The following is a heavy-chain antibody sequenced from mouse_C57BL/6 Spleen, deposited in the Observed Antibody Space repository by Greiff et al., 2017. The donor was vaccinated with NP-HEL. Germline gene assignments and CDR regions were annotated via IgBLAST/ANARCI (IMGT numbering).Heavy chain of an antibody. D-gene: IGHD2-13*01. CDR2: IDPSDSYT. CDR3: ARSYGDWDY. V-gene: IGHV1-69*01. J-gene: IGHJ2*01. Sequence: QVQLQQPGAELVMPGASVKLSCKASGYTFTSYWMHWVKQRPGQGLEWIGEIDPSDSYTNYNQKFKGKSTLTVDKSSSTAYMQLSSLTSEDSAVYYCARSYGDWDYWGQGTTLTVSS. CDR1: GYTFTSYW.